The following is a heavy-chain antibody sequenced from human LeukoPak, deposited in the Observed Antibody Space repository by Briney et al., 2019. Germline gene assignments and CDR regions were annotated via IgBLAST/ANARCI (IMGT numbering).Heavy chain of an antibody. CDR3: ANGYCTNGVCYPYYYYYMDV. V-gene: IGHV3-30*18. Sequence: PGGSLRLSCAASGFTFSSYGMHWVRQAPGKGLEWVAVISYDGSNKYYADSVNGRFTISRDNSKNTLYLQVNSLRAEDTAVYYCANGYCTNGVCYPYYYYYMDVWGKGTTVTVSS. J-gene: IGHJ6*03. D-gene: IGHD2-8*01. CDR1: GFTFSSYG. CDR2: ISYDGSNK.